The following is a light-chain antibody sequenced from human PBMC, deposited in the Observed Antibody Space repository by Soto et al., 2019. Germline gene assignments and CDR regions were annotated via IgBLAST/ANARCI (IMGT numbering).Light chain of an antibody. Sequence: QSALTQPASVSGSPGQSITISCTGTSSDVGRYNHVSWYQHHPGKAPKLIISEVSNRPSGVSNRFSGSKSGYTASLTISGRQAEDEADYYCNSHTSGDFRVFGTGTKLTVL. CDR1: SSDVGRYNH. V-gene: IGLV2-14*01. CDR3: NSHTSGDFRV. CDR2: EVS. J-gene: IGLJ1*01.